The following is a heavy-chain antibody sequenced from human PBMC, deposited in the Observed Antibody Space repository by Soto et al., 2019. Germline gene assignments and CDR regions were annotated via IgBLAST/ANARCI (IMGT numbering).Heavy chain of an antibody. CDR2: TYTGGTV. V-gene: IGHV3-66*01. J-gene: IGHJ4*02. CDR3: ARVRGRRTDGELYFDL. D-gene: IGHD3-16*01. CDR1: GFTVSSNY. Sequence: EVQLVESGGGLVQPGASLRLSCVASGFTVSSNYMSWVRQARGKGVEWVSATYTGGTVYYADSLKNRFTISRDNSKNMVFLQMNNLRADDTAVYYCARVRGRRTDGELYFDLWGQGTLVAVSS.